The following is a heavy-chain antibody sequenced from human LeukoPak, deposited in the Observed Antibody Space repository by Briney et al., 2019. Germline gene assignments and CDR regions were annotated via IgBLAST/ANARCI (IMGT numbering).Heavy chain of an antibody. CDR1: GFTVSSNY. D-gene: IGHD5-24*01. V-gene: IGHV3-53*01. CDR2: IYRGGST. CDR3: ARDLGGDGYIPYYYYYGMDV. Sequence: PGGSMRLSCAASGFTVSSNYMSWVRQAPGKGLEWVSVIYRGGSTYYADSVKGRFTISRDNSKNTLYLQMNSLRAEDTAVYYCARDLGGDGYIPYYYYYGMDVWGQGTTVTVSS. J-gene: IGHJ6*02.